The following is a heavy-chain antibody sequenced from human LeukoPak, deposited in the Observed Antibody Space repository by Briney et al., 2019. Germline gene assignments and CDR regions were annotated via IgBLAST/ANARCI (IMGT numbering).Heavy chain of an antibody. J-gene: IGHJ1*01. CDR2: IYSGGGT. Sequence: GGSLRLSCAASGFTFSSDAMSWVRQAPGKGLEWVSVIYSGGGTYYADSVKGRFTIPRDNSKNTQSLQMNSLRAEDTAVYYCAKDDDWGRYKHWGQGTLVTVSS. CDR1: GFTFSSDA. V-gene: IGHV3-23*03. CDR3: AKDDDWGRYKH. D-gene: IGHD3-16*01.